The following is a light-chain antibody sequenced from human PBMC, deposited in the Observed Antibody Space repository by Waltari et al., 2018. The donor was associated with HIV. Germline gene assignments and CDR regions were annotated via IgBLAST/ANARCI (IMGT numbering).Light chain of an antibody. CDR2: AGF. V-gene: IGKV1-8*01. CDR3: QQYYSYPLT. J-gene: IGKJ5*01. CDR1: QDISSY. Sequence: AIRMTQSPSSLTASTGDRVTITCRACQDISSYLVWYQQKPGRAPELLIYAGFALQSGVPSRFSGSGSGTDFTLTISSLQSEDFATYYCQQYYSYPLTFGQGTRLEI.